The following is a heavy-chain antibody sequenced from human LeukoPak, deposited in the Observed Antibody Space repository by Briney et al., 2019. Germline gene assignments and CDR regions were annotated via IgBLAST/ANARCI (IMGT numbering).Heavy chain of an antibody. CDR3: ARTSTNSGGSFQRADY. V-gene: IGHV3-72*01. J-gene: IGHJ4*02. D-gene: IGHD2-15*01. Sequence: GGSLRLSCAASGFTLSDHFMHWVRQAPGKGLEWVGRITNKVNSYTTEYAASVKGRFTISGDDSKNSVYLQMNSLKTEDTAVYYCARTSTNSGGSFQRADYWGQGTLVTVSS. CDR2: ITNKVNSYTT. CDR1: GFTLSDHF.